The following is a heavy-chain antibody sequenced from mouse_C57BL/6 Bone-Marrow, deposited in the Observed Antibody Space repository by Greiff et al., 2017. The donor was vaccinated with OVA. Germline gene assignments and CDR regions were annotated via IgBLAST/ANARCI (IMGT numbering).Heavy chain of an antibody. D-gene: IGHD1-1*01. CDR1: GFNIKDDY. Sequence: EVQLMESGAELVRPGASVKLSCTASGFNIKDDYMHWVKQRPEQGLEWIGWIDPENGDTEYASKFQGKATITADTSSNTAYLQLSSLTSEDTAVYYCTTRTVVPFYAMDYWGQGTSVTVSS. CDR3: TTRTVVPFYAMDY. J-gene: IGHJ4*01. V-gene: IGHV14-4*01. CDR2: IDPENGDT.